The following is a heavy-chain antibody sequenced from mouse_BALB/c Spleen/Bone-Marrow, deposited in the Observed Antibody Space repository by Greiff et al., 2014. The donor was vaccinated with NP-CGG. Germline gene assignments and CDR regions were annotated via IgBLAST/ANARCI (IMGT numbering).Heavy chain of an antibody. D-gene: IGHD1-1*01. J-gene: IGHJ2*01. Sequence: VQLQQSGAELVRPGTSVKVSCKASGYAFTNYLIEWVKQRPGQGLEWIGVINPGSGGTNYNEKFKGRATLTADKSSSTAYMQPSSLTSDDSAVYFCARGITTGYFDYWGQGTTLTVSS. CDR3: ARGITTGYFDY. CDR1: GYAFTNYL. V-gene: IGHV1-54*01. CDR2: INPGSGGT.